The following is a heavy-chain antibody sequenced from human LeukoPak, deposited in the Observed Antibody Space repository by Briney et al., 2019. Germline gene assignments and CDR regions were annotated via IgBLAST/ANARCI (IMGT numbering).Heavy chain of an antibody. CDR2: IYYSGST. V-gene: IGHV4-39*01. J-gene: IGHJ3*02. Sequence: SETLSPTCTVSGGSISSSSYYWGWIRQPPGKGLEWIGSIYYSGSTYYNPSPKSRVTISVDTSKNQFSLKLSSVTAADTAVYYCARHTKSRITMVRGSLGAFDIWGQGTMVTVPS. CDR3: ARHTKSRITMVRGSLGAFDI. D-gene: IGHD3-10*01. CDR1: GGSISSSSYY.